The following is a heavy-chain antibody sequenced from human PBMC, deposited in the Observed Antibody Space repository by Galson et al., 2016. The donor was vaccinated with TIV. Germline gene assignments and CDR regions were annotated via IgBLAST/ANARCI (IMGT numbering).Heavy chain of an antibody. D-gene: IGHD1-14*01. Sequence: LSCAASGFTFSSYPMNWVRQAPGKGLEWVAVISYDGSNNADSVKGRFTISRDKSKNTLYLQMNSLRAEDTAVYYCARTLTSYYFDYWGQGTLVTVSS. CDR2: ISYDGSN. CDR1: GFTFSSYP. CDR3: ARTLTSYYFDY. J-gene: IGHJ4*02. V-gene: IGHV3-30-3*01.